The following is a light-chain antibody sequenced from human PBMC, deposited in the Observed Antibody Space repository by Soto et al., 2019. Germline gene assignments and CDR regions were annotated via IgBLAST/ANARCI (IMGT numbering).Light chain of an antibody. V-gene: IGLV2-14*03. CDR3: SSYTTSDSVI. CDR1: SSDVGSYNY. J-gene: IGLJ2*01. CDR2: DVS. Sequence: QSALTQPASVSGSPGQSITISCTGTSSDVGSYNYVSWYQQHPYKAPKLIIYDVSDRPSGVSLRFSGSKSGNTASLTISGLQAEDEADYYCSSYTTSDSVIFGGGTKVTVL.